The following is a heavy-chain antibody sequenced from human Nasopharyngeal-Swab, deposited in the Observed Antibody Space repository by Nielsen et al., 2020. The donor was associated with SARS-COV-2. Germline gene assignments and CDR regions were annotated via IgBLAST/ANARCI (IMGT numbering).Heavy chain of an antibody. CDR2: INGDGSSL. V-gene: IGHV3-74*01. CDR3: ARGRGSSTSMIGY. Sequence: WIRQPPGKGLVWVSRINGDGSSLNYADFVKGRFTISTDNAKSTLYSEMNSLRAEDTAVYYCARGRGSSTSMIGYWGQGTLVTVSS. D-gene: IGHD2/OR15-2a*01. J-gene: IGHJ4*02.